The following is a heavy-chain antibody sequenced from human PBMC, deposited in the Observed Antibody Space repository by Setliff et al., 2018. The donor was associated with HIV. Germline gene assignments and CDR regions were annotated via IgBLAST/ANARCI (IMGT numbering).Heavy chain of an antibody. CDR1: GDSISSYY. V-gene: IGHV4-59*12. Sequence: SETLSLTCTVSGDSISSYYWSWIRQPPGKGLEWIGTVFYSGSTSYSPPLKSRVTISVDTSKNQFSLKLKSVTAADTALYYCARLVRGGSGHYFDYWGQGKLVTVSS. CDR2: VFYSGST. J-gene: IGHJ4*02. D-gene: IGHD3-10*01. CDR3: ARLVRGGSGHYFDY.